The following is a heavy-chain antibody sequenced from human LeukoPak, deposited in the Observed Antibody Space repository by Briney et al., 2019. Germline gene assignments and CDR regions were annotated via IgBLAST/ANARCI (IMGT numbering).Heavy chain of an antibody. CDR1: GGTFSSYA. Sequence: GASVKVSCKASGGTFSSYAISWVRQAPGQGLEWMGRIIPILGIANYAQKFQGRVTITADKSTSTAYMELSSLRSEDTAVYYCARDLYCSSTSCRVPYYYGMDVWGQGTTVTVSS. CDR3: ARDLYCSSTSCRVPYYYGMDV. J-gene: IGHJ6*02. CDR2: IIPILGIA. D-gene: IGHD2-2*01. V-gene: IGHV1-69*04.